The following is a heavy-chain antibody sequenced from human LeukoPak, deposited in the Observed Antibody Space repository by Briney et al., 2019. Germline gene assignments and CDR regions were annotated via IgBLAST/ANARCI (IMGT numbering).Heavy chain of an antibody. J-gene: IGHJ4*02. CDR1: GYTFTGYY. CDR2: INPSGGTT. CDR3: ARFAVHRRIAVTGQFGLDY. Sequence: ASVKVSCKASGYTFTGYYMHWVRQAPGQGLEWMGIINPSGGTTNYAQKFQGRVTMTRDTSTSTVYMELSSLRSEDTAVYYCARFAVHRRIAVTGQFGLDYWGRGTLATVSS. D-gene: IGHD6-19*01. V-gene: IGHV1-46*01.